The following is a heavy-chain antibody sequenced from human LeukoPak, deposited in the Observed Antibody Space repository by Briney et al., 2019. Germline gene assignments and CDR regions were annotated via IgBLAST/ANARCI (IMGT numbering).Heavy chain of an antibody. J-gene: IGHJ4*02. V-gene: IGHV1-3*01. CDR3: ARDLGGKDYDLPYDY. D-gene: IGHD4-17*01. CDR1: GGTFSSYA. Sequence: ASVKVSCKASGGTFSSYAISWVRQAPGQRLEWMGWINAGNGNTKYSQKFQGRVTITRDTSASTAYMELSSLRSEDTAVYYCARDLGGKDYDLPYDYWGQGTLVTVSS. CDR2: INAGNGNT.